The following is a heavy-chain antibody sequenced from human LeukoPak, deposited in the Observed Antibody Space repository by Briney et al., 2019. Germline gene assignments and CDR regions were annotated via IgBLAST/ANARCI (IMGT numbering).Heavy chain of an antibody. CDR2: INHSGST. V-gene: IGHV4-34*01. J-gene: IGHJ6*03. CDR1: GGSFSGYY. CDR3: ARRVGYNHYYYYYYMDV. D-gene: IGHD5-24*01. Sequence: PSETLSLTCAVYGGSFSGYYWSWIRQPPGKGLEWIGEINHSGSTNYNPSLKSRVTISVDTSKNQFSLKLSSVTAADTAVYYCARRVGYNHYYYYYYMDVWGKGTTVTISS.